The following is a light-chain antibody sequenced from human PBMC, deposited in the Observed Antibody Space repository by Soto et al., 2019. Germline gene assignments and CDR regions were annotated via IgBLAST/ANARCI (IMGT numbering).Light chain of an antibody. CDR2: GAS. V-gene: IGKV3D-15*01. Sequence: EIVLTQSPGTLSLSPGERATLSCGASQSFGRNTLVWYQQRPGQPPRLLIYGASSRATGIPDRFSGSGSGTEFTLIISTLQSEDFAVYYCQQYNNWLTWTFGQGTKVDI. CDR1: QSFGRN. CDR3: QQYNNWLTWT. J-gene: IGKJ1*01.